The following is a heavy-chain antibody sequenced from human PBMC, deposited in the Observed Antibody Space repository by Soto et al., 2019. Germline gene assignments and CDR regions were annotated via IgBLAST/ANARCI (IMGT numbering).Heavy chain of an antibody. D-gene: IGHD5-12*01. CDR1: GGSISSSSYY. CDR3: ARTGSVATTNYYYYYGMDV. J-gene: IGHJ6*02. Sequence: SETLSLTCTVSGGSISSSSYYWGWIRQPPGKGLEWIGSIYYSGSTYYNPSLKSRVTISVDTSKNQFSLKLSSVTAADTAVYYCARTGSVATTNYYYYYGMDVWGQGTTVTVSS. CDR2: IYYSGST. V-gene: IGHV4-39*01.